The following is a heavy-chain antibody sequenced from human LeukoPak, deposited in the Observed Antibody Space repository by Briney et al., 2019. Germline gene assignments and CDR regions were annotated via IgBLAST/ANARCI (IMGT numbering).Heavy chain of an antibody. J-gene: IGHJ4*02. CDR2: MNPNSGDT. V-gene: IGHV1-8*03. Sequence: ASVKVSCKASGYTFTSYDINWVRQATGQGLEWMGWMNPNSGDTGYAQKFQGRVTITRNTSISTAYMELSSLRSEDTAVYYCARGPKNAGYYFDYWGQGTLVIVSS. CDR3: ARGPKNAGYYFDY. D-gene: IGHD1-1*01. CDR1: GYTFTSYD.